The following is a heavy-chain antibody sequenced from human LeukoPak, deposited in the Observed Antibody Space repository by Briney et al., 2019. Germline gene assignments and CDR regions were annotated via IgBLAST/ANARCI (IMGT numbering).Heavy chain of an antibody. V-gene: IGHV3-23*01. Sequence: AGGSLRLFCAAPEFTLNSYAMLWVRQAPGKGLEWVSSISGSGGDTYYADSVKGRFTISRDNSKDTLFLQMNSLRAEDTATVYCVKGKASVDYTTCVWGQGTTVTVPS. J-gene: IGHJ6*02. CDR1: EFTLNSYA. CDR2: ISGSGGDT. D-gene: IGHD4-11*01. CDR3: VKGKASVDYTTCV.